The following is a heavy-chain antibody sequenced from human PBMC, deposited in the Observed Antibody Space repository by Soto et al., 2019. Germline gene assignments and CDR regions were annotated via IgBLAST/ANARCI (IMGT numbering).Heavy chain of an antibody. CDR2: IGTAGDT. V-gene: IGHV3-13*01. Sequence: EVQLVESGGGLVQPGGSLRLSCAASGFTFSSYDMHWVRQATGKGLEWVSAIGTAGDTYYPGSVKGRFTISRENAKNSLYLHMNSLRAGDTAVYYCARDKWLRSNKVYYYYYGMDVWGQGTTVTVSS. D-gene: IGHD5-12*01. CDR1: GFTFSSYD. CDR3: ARDKWLRSNKVYYYYYGMDV. J-gene: IGHJ6*02.